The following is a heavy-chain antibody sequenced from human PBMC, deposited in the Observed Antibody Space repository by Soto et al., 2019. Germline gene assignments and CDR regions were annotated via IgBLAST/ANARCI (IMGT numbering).Heavy chain of an antibody. J-gene: IGHJ6*02. CDR3: AREKYSYGYYYGMDV. CDR2: IKQDGSEK. Sequence: PGGSLRLSCAASGFTFSSYWMSWVRQAPGKGLEWVANIKQDGSEKYYVDSVKDRFTISRDNAKNSLYLQMNSLRAEDTAVYYCAREKYSYGYYYGMDVWGQGTTVTVSS. V-gene: IGHV3-7*01. D-gene: IGHD5-18*01. CDR1: GFTFSSYW.